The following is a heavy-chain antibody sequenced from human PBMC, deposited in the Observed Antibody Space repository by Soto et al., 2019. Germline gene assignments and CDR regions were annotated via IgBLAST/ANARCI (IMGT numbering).Heavy chain of an antibody. D-gene: IGHD7-27*01. CDR1: GFTFSSYS. V-gene: IGHV3-21*01. J-gene: IGHJ4*02. Sequence: GGSRRLSCAASGFTFSSYSMNWVRQAPGKGLEWVSSISSSSSYIYYADSVKGRFTISRDNAKNSLYLQMNSLRAEDTAVYYCARDRTPLGPADYWGQGTLVTVSS. CDR2: ISSSSSYI. CDR3: ARDRTPLGPADY.